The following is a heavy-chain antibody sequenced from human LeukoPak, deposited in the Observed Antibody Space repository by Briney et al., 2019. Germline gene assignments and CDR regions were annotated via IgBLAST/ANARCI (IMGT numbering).Heavy chain of an antibody. Sequence: PGGSLRLSCAASGFTFSSYAMSWVRQAPGKGLEWVAVIWYDGSNKYYADSVKGRFTISRDNSKNTLYLQMNSLRAEDTAVYYCARPFGVDTAMAHGNDAFDIWGQGTMVTVSS. CDR1: GFTFSSYA. CDR3: ARPFGVDTAMAHGNDAFDI. J-gene: IGHJ3*02. D-gene: IGHD5-18*01. CDR2: IWYDGSNK. V-gene: IGHV3-33*08.